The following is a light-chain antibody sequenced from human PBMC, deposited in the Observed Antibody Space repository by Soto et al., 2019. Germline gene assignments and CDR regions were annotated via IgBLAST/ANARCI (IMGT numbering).Light chain of an antibody. CDR1: QSVSSN. V-gene: IGKV3-15*01. CDR3: QQYNNWPPT. CDR2: GAS. J-gene: IGKJ2*01. Sequence: DIVMTQSPVTLSVSPGDRTTLSCRASQSVSSNLAWYQQKPGQAPRLLMYGASTRATGVPDRFSGSGSGTAFTLTISSLQSEDFAVYYCQQYNNWPPTFGQGTKLEI.